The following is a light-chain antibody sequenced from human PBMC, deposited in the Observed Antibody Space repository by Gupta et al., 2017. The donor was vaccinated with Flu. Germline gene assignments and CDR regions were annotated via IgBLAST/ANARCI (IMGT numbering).Light chain of an antibody. Sequence: DVVMTQSPLSLAVTLGQSASISCRSSQGLVYSDGNTYLHWFQQRPGQSPRRLIYLVTKRDSRVPDRFSGSGSGTDFTLTISRVEAEDVGVYFCMQGAHWPWAFGQGTKLEIK. V-gene: IGKV2-30*01. CDR1: QGLVYSDGNTY. CDR2: LVT. J-gene: IGKJ1*01. CDR3: MQGAHWPWA.